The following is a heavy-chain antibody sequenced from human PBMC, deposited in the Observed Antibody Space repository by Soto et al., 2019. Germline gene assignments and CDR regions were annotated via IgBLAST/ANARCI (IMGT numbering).Heavy chain of an antibody. J-gene: IGHJ5*02. CDR2: ISYDGSNK. V-gene: IGHV3-30-3*01. CDR1: GFTFSSYA. Sequence: VGSLRLSCAASGFTFSSYALHWVRQAPGKGLEWVAVISYDGSNKYYADSVQGRFTISRDNSKNTLYLQMNSLRAEDTAVYYCARGDKYYYDSSGPAVDPWGHGTLVTVSS. CDR3: ARGDKYYYDSSGPAVDP. D-gene: IGHD3-22*01.